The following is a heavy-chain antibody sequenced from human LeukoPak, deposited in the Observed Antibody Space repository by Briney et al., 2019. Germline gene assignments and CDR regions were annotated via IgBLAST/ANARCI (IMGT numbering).Heavy chain of an antibody. CDR3: ARAGGGYGHYYYYYGMDV. J-gene: IGHJ6*02. CDR1: GGSISSYY. D-gene: IGHD5-12*01. V-gene: IGHV4-4*09. CDR2: IYTSGST. Sequence: PSETLSLTCTVSGGSISSYYWSWIRQPPGKGLEWIGYIYTSGSTNYNPSLKSRVTISVDTSKNQFSLKLSSVTAADTAVYYCARAGGGYGHYYYYYGMDVWGQGTTVTVSS.